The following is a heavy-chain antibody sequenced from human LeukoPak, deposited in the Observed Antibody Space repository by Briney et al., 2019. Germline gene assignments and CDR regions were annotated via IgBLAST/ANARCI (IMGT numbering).Heavy chain of an antibody. Sequence: SETLSLTCTVSGGSIGSDYWTWIRQPPGKGLEYIGYIYYTGGANYNPSLKSRVTISVDTSKNQFSLKMSSVTAADTAVYFCAKYGNSGWVIDNWGQGTLVTVSS. D-gene: IGHD6-19*01. CDR1: GGSIGSDY. V-gene: IGHV4-59*08. CDR2: IYYTGGA. J-gene: IGHJ4*02. CDR3: AKYGNSGWVIDN.